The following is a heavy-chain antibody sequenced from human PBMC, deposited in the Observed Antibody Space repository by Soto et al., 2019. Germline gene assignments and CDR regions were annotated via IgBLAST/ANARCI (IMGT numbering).Heavy chain of an antibody. D-gene: IGHD3-22*01. Sequence: GGSLRLSCAASGFTFSSYAMSWARQAPGKGLEWVSAISGSGGSTYYADSVKGRFTISRDNSKNTLYLQMNSLRAEDTAVYYCAKVNYYDSSGYYQPDAFDIWGQGTMVTVSS. CDR1: GFTFSSYA. CDR3: AKVNYYDSSGYYQPDAFDI. CDR2: ISGSGGST. J-gene: IGHJ3*02. V-gene: IGHV3-23*01.